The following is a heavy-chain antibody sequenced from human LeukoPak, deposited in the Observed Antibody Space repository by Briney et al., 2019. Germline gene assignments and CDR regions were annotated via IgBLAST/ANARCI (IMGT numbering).Heavy chain of an antibody. CDR2: INPNSGGT. Sequence: ASVKVSCKASGYTFTGYYMHWVRQAPGQGLEWMGWINPNSGGTNYAQKFQGRATMTRDTSISTAYMELSRLRSDDTAVYYCARSKVPAAPFDYWGQGTLVTVSS. CDR1: GYTFTGYY. J-gene: IGHJ4*02. CDR3: ARSKVPAAPFDY. V-gene: IGHV1-2*02. D-gene: IGHD2-2*01.